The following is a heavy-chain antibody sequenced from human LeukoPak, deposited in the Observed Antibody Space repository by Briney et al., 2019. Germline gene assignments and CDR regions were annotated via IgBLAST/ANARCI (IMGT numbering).Heavy chain of an antibody. CDR1: GGSFNRYF. J-gene: IGHJ3*02. V-gene: IGHV4-34*01. CDR3: AGQTGPTFDI. CDR2: INHSGIC. Sequence: SETLSLTCTVYGGSFNRYFYSWIRQPPGKGLEWIGEINHSGICDYNPSLKSRVTISVDTSKKQFSLTLTSATAADTSVYYCAGQTGPTFDIWGQGTMVTVSS. D-gene: IGHD3-9*01.